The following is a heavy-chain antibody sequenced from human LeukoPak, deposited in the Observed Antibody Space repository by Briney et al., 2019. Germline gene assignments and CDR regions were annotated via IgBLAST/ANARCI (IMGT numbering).Heavy chain of an antibody. CDR3: TTDFWSGYYTDY. Sequence: KAGGSLRLSCETSDFAFSNYAMSWVRQAPGKGLEWVGRIKSKTDGGTTDYAAPVKGRFTISRDDSKNTLHLQMNSLKTEDTAVYYCTTDFWSGYYTDYWGQGTLVTVSS. CDR1: DFAFSNYA. D-gene: IGHD3-3*01. V-gene: IGHV3-15*01. J-gene: IGHJ4*02. CDR2: IKSKTDGGTT.